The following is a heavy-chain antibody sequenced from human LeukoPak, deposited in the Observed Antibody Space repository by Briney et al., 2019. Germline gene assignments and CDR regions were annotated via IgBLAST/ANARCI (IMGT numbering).Heavy chain of an antibody. CDR2: IYPGDSDT. V-gene: IGHV5-51*01. CDR1: GYSFTSYW. J-gene: IGHJ6*03. CDR3: ARHSSHNYYYYYMDV. D-gene: IGHD2/OR15-2a*01. Sequence: GESLKISCKGSGYSFTSYWIGWVREMPGKGLEWMGIIYPGDSDTRYSPPFQGQVTISADKSISTAYLQWSSLKASDTAMYYCARHSSHNYYYYYMDVWGKGTTVTISS.